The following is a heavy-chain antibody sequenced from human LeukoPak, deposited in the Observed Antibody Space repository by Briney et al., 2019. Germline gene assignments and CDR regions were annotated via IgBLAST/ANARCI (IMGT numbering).Heavy chain of an antibody. Sequence: GASVKVSCKASGYTFTGYYMHWVRQAPGQGLEWMGWINPNSGGTNYAQKFQGRVTMTRDTSISTAYMELSRLRSDDTAVYYCASCPIGLRLGELSLYYWGQGTLVTVSS. CDR1: GYTFTGYY. CDR2: INPNSGGT. CDR3: ASCPIGLRLGELSLYY. V-gene: IGHV1-2*02. D-gene: IGHD3-16*02. J-gene: IGHJ4*02.